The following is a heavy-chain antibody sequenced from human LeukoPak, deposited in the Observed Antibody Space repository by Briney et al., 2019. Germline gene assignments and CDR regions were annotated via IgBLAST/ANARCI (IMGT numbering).Heavy chain of an antibody. CDR3: AIEYYYYMDV. V-gene: IGHV3-23*01. Sequence: GGSLRVSCAASGFTFTSNAVSWVRQAPGKGLEWVSTISASGGSIYYAGSVKGRFTISRDISKNTLYLQMNSLRAEDTAVYHCAIEYYYYMDVWGKGTTVTVSS. CDR2: ISASGGSI. CDR1: GFTFTSNA. J-gene: IGHJ6*03.